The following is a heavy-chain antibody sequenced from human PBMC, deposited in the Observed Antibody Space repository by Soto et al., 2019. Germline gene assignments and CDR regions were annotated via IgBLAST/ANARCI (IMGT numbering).Heavy chain of an antibody. CDR1: GLTVSSNY. Sequence: PGGSLRLSCAASGLTVSSNYMSWVRQAPGKGLEWVSVIYSGGSTYYADSVKGRFTISRDNSKNTLYLQMNSLRAEDTAVYYCASYGSGTGYDAFDIWGQGTMVTVSS. J-gene: IGHJ3*02. CDR2: IYSGGST. CDR3: ASYGSGTGYDAFDI. V-gene: IGHV3-66*01. D-gene: IGHD3-10*01.